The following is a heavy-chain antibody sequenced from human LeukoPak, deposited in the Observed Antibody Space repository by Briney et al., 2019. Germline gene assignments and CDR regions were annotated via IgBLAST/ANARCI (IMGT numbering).Heavy chain of an antibody. J-gene: IGHJ4*02. D-gene: IGHD1-1*01. CDR3: AKDLLERRPYYFDY. Sequence: PGGSLRPSCAASGFTFSDHYMEWVRQAPGKGLEWVSGISGSGGSTYYADSVKGRFTISRDNSKNMLNLHMNSLRAEDTAVYYCAKDLLERRPYYFDYWGQGTLVTVSS. CDR1: GFTFSDHY. CDR2: ISGSGGST. V-gene: IGHV3-23*01.